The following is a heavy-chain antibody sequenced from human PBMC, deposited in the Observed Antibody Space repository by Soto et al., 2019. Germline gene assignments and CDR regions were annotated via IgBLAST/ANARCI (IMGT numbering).Heavy chain of an antibody. J-gene: IGHJ4*02. Sequence: QVQLVQSGAEMKKPGSSVKVSCKASGGTFSSYAISWVRQAPGQGLEWMGGIIPMFGTANYAQKFQGRVTITANESTSTAYMYLSSLRSEDTAVYYGARGKGWLALDHWGQGTLVTVSS. CDR3: ARGKGWLALDH. CDR2: IIPMFGTA. V-gene: IGHV1-69*12. CDR1: GGTFSSYA. D-gene: IGHD5-12*01.